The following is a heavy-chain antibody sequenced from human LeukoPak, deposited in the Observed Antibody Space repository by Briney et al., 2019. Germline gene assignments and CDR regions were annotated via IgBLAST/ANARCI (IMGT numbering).Heavy chain of an antibody. CDR1: GFTFSHYW. CDR3: VSQQVAPP. Sequence: SGGSLRLSRVASGFTFSHYWMSWVRQAPGKGLEWVANIKEDGSIEDYVDSVKGRFTVSRDNAKNSLYLEMNSLRVEDTAVYYCVSQQVAPPWGQGTLVIVSS. CDR2: IKEDGSIE. D-gene: IGHD5-12*01. V-gene: IGHV3-7*01. J-gene: IGHJ5*02.